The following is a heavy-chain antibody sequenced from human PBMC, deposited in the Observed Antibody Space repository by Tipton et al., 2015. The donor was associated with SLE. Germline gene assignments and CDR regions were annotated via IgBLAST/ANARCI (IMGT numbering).Heavy chain of an antibody. Sequence: GSLRLSCAASGFTFSNAWMSWVRQAPGKGLEWVGRIKSKTDGGTTDYAAPVKGRFTISRDDSKNTLYLQMNSLKTEDTAVYYCTTAPDFWSGYHKGGYFDYWGQGTLVTVSS. CDR3: TTAPDFWSGYHKGGYFDY. J-gene: IGHJ4*02. D-gene: IGHD3-3*01. CDR1: GFTFSNAW. V-gene: IGHV3-15*01. CDR2: IKSKTDGGTT.